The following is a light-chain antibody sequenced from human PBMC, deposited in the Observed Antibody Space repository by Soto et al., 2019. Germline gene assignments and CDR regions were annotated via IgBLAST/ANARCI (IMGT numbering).Light chain of an antibody. J-gene: IGLJ2*01. CDR2: SNN. CDR3: AAWDDSLNGVV. CDR1: SSNIGSNT. V-gene: IGLV1-44*01. Sequence: QSVLTQPPSGSGTPGQRVTISCSGSSSNIGSNTVNWYQQFPGTAPKLLIYSNNQRPSGVPDRFSGSKSGTSASLAISGLQSEDEADYYCAAWDDSLNGVVFGGGTKLTVL.